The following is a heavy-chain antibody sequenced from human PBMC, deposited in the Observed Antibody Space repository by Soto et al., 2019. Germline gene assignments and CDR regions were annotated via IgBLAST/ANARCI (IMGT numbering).Heavy chain of an antibody. CDR1: GGTFSSYA. Sequence: QVQLVQSGAEVKKPGSSVKVSCKASGGTFSSYAISWVRQAPGQGLEWMGGIIPILGTANYAQKFQGRVTITADESTSTAYMELSSLRSEDTAVYYCARDPGTGTTLYYYYGMDVWGQGTTVTVSS. V-gene: IGHV1-69*01. CDR2: IIPILGTA. D-gene: IGHD1-7*01. J-gene: IGHJ6*02. CDR3: ARDPGTGTTLYYYYGMDV.